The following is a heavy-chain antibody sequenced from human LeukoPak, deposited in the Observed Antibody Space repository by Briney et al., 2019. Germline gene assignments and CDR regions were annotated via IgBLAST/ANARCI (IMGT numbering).Heavy chain of an antibody. J-gene: IGHJ4*02. CDR1: GGSISSYY. D-gene: IGHD3-16*01. CDR3: ARHDWGDFDY. CDR2: IYYSGST. V-gene: IGHV4-59*08. Sequence: SETLSLTCTVSGGSISSYYWSWIRQPPGKGLEWIGYIYYSGSTNYNPSLTSRVTISVDTSKNQFSLKLSSVTAADTAVDYCARHDWGDFDYWGKGPLVTVSS.